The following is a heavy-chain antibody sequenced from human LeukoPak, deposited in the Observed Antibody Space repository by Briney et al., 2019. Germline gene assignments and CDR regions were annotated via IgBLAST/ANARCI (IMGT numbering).Heavy chain of an antibody. CDR1: GYHYSTYW. CDR3: ARASRDGYNQNFDH. V-gene: IGHV5-51*01. CDR2: IYPGGSET. J-gene: IGHJ4*02. Sequence: LGESLKIPCQGLGYHYSTYWLAWVRQRPGKGLEWMGIIYPGGSETRYDPSFQGQVTISADRSTSTAYLQWSSLRASDTAMYYCARASRDGYNQNFDHWGQGTLVTVSS. D-gene: IGHD5-24*01.